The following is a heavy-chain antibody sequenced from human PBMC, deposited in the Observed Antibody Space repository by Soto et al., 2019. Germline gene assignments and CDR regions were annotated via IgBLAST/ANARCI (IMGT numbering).Heavy chain of an antibody. Sequence: GESLKISCKGSGYSFTSYWISWVRQMPGKGLEWMGRIDPSDSYTNYSPSFQGHVTISADKSISTAYLQWSSLKASDTARYYCARFPWYYYYCMDFSGQATTVTVSS. CDR1: GYSFTSYW. J-gene: IGHJ6*02. CDR3: ARFPWYYYYCMDF. V-gene: IGHV5-10-1*01. CDR2: IDPSDSYT.